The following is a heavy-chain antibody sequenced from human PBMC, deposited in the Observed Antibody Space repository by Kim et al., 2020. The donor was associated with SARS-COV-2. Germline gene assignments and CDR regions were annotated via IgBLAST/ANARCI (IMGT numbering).Heavy chain of an antibody. Sequence: ASVKVSCKASGYTFTWYAMHWVRQAPGQRLEWMGWINAGNGNTKYSQKFQGRVTITRDTSASTAYMELSSLRSEDTAVYYCARERPSTGDLDYWGQGTLVTVSS. CDR1: GYTFTWYA. D-gene: IGHD7-27*01. CDR3: ARERPSTGDLDY. CDR2: INAGNGNT. V-gene: IGHV1-3*01. J-gene: IGHJ4*02.